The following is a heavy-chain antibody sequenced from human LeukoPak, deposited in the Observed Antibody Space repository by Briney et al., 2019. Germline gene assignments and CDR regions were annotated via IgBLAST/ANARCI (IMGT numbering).Heavy chain of an antibody. CDR2: IHYSGST. CDR1: DGSISGYY. CDR3: ARDQGDPSDYYYGVGV. V-gene: IGHV4-59*01. D-gene: IGHD3-16*01. J-gene: IGHJ6*02. Sequence: PSETLSLTCTVSDGSISGYYWSWIRQPPGKGLEWIGYIHYSGSTNYNPSLKSRVTISLDTSKNQFSLNLRSVTAADTAVYYCARDQGDPSDYYYGVGVWGQGTTVTVSS.